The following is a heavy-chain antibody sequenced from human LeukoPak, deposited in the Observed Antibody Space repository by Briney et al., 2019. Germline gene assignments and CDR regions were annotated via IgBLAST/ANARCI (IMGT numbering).Heavy chain of an antibody. J-gene: IGHJ4*02. D-gene: IGHD1-14*01. Sequence: GRSLRLSCAASGFTFSPYGMKWVRQAPGKGLEWVAIISYDESNTYYADSVKGRFTISRDNSKNTLYLQMNSLRAEDTAVYYCAKGGGITDYARFDYWGQGTLVTVSS. CDR1: GFTFSPYG. CDR2: ISYDESNT. V-gene: IGHV3-30*18. CDR3: AKGGGITDYARFDY.